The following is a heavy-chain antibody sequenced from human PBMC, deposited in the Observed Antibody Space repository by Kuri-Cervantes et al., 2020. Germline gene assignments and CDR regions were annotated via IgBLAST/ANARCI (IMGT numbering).Heavy chain of an antibody. J-gene: IGHJ1*01. V-gene: IGHV3-74*01. CDR1: GFSFSTSW. D-gene: IGHD6-6*01. CDR3: TSDPPSGEYFKH. Sequence: GESLKISCAASGFSFSTSWMHWVRQAPGKGLMWVARINRDGSATRYADSVQGRFIISRDNAKNTLYLQMASLTVEDTAFYFCTSDPPSGEYFKHWGQGTLVTVSS. CDR2: INRDGSAT.